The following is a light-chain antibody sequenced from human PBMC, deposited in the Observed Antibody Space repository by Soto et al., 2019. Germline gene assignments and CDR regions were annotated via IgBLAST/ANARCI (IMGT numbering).Light chain of an antibody. V-gene: IGKV1-9*01. CDR3: QQRKRYPIT. J-gene: IGKJ5*01. CDR2: AES. Sequence: IQWTQSPSFLSASVGDRVTITCRASQEINTYLACYQQKPGNAPKLQFFAESTMQNGAPSRFSGSGSGTEFTVTITSLQPEDLATYYCQQRKRYPITFGQGTRLE. CDR1: QEINTY.